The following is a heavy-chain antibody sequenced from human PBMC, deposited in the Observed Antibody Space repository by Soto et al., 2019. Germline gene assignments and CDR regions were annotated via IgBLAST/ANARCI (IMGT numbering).Heavy chain of an antibody. V-gene: IGHV3-23*01. CDR3: AKLYWNPRYFDY. CDR1: GFTFSSVA. CDR2: ITDSGGST. J-gene: IGHJ4*02. Sequence: GSLRLSCASSGFTFSSVAMAWVRQAPGKGLEWVSSITDSGGSTDYADSVKGRFTISRDNSRNTLYLQMNSLRADDTAVYYCAKLYWNPRYFDYWGQGTRVTVSS. D-gene: IGHD1-1*01.